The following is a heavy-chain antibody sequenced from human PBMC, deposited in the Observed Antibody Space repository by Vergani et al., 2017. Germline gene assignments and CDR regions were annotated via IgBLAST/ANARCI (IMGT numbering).Heavy chain of an antibody. D-gene: IGHD6-19*01. V-gene: IGHV3-23*01. CDR1: GFTFSSYA. J-gene: IGHJ4*02. CDR2: ISGSGGST. CDR3: ARGPYSSGWYGDC. Sequence: EVQLLESGGGLVQPGGSLRLSCAASGFTFSSYAMSWVRQAPGKGLEWVSAISGSGGSTYYADSVKGRFTISRDNAKNSLYLQMNSLRAEDTAVYYCARGPYSSGWYGDCWGQGTLVTVSS.